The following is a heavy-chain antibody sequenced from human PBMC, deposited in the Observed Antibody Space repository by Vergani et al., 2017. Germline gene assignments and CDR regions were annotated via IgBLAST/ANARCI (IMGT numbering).Heavy chain of an antibody. J-gene: IGHJ6*02. CDR1: GGSISSSSYY. CDR2: IYYSGST. Sequence: QLQLQESGPGLVKPSETLSLTCTVSGGSISSSSYYWGWIRQPPGKGLEWIGSIYYSGSTYYNPSLKSRVTISVDTSKNQFSLKLSSVTAADTAVYYCASRTYYDFLGGMDVWGQGTTVTVSS. D-gene: IGHD3-3*01. V-gene: IGHV4-39*01. CDR3: ASRTYYDFLGGMDV.